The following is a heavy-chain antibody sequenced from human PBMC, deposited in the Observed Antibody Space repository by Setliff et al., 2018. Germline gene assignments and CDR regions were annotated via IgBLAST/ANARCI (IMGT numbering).Heavy chain of an antibody. V-gene: IGHV4-4*08. CDR1: GASISDSY. CDR2: ILTTGST. D-gene: IGHD1-1*01. J-gene: IGHJ4*02. CDR3: ARFCGTSNCQRAPLFDY. Sequence: SETLSLTCGVSGASISDSYWSWIRQLPGKGLEWIGHILTTGSTNYNPSLKSRIAISADTSRDRFSLRLTPVTAADTAIYYCARFCGTSNCQRAPLFDYWGQGILVTVSS.